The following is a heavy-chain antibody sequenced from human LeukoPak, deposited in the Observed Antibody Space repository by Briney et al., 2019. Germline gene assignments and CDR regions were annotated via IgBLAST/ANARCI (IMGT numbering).Heavy chain of an antibody. Sequence: GASVKLSCKTSGYTFTTYYLNWVRQAPGQGLEWMGKIDPSYRRAFYAQKFQGRVTMTRDTSTSTVYMELSSLTSEDTAVYYCARDIDYYDSRRFYYWGQGTLVTVSS. CDR2: IDPSYRRA. J-gene: IGHJ4*02. CDR1: GYTFTTYY. V-gene: IGHV1-46*01. D-gene: IGHD3-22*01. CDR3: ARDIDYYDSRRFYY.